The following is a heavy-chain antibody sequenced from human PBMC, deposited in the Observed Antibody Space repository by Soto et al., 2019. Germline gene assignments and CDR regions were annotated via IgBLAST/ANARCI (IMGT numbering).Heavy chain of an antibody. CDR1: GYTFTGYY. J-gene: IGHJ4*02. D-gene: IGHD6-13*01. CDR2: INPNSGGT. V-gene: IGHV1-2*04. CDR3: ARDLLVEGGSWYLGFDY. Sequence: SVKVSCKASGYTFTGYYMHWVRQAPGHGLEWMGWINPNSGGTNYAQKFQGWVTMTRDTSISTAYMELSRLRSDDTAVYYCARDLLVEGGSWYLGFDYWGQGTLVTVSS.